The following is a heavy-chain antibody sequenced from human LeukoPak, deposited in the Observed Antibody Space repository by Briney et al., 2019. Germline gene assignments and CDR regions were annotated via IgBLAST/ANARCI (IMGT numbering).Heavy chain of an antibody. V-gene: IGHV4-59*08. CDR2: IYYSGST. Sequence: SETLSLTCTVSGGSISSYYWSWIRQPPGKGLEWIGYIYYSGSTNYNPSLKSRVSISVDTSKNQFSLKLSSVTAADTAVYYCARFDYGGNGGDYWGQGTLVTVSS. CDR1: GGSISSYY. J-gene: IGHJ4*02. CDR3: ARFDYGGNGGDY. D-gene: IGHD4-23*01.